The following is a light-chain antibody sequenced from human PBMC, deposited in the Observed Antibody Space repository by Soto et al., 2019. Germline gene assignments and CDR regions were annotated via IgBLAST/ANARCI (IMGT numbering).Light chain of an antibody. V-gene: IGKV3-15*01. CDR2: GAS. J-gene: IGKJ1*01. CDR1: QSVSSD. CDR3: QQYNNWPRT. Sequence: EIVMTQSPATLSVSPRERATLSCRASQSVSSDLAWYQQKPGQAPRLLIYGASTRSTGIPARFSGSGSGTEFTLTISSVQSEDFAVYYCQQYNNWPRTFGQGTKVEIE.